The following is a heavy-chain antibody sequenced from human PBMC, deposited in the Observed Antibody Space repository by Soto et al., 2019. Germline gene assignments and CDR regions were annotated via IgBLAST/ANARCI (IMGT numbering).Heavy chain of an antibody. CDR2: IYYSGST. J-gene: IGHJ4*02. CDR3: ARETTVTTAYYFDY. Sequence: SETLSLTCTVSGGSISSYYWSWIRQPPGKGLEWIGYIYYSGSTNYNPSLKSRVTISVDTSKNQFSLKLSSVTAADTAVYYCARETTVTTAYYFDYWGQGTLVTVSS. V-gene: IGHV4-59*01. CDR1: GGSISSYY. D-gene: IGHD4-17*01.